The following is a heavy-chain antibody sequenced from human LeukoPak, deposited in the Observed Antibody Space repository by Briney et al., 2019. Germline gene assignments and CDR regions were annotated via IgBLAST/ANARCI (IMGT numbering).Heavy chain of an antibody. CDR3: AREGYYGAFDI. V-gene: IGHV3-48*02. D-gene: IGHD3-10*01. CDR1: GFTFSDYS. Sequence: PGGSLRLSCAASGFTFSDYSMNWVRQAPGKGLEWVSYIGANSAIYCADSVKGRFTISRDNAKNSLSLQMNNLRDDDTAVYYCAREGYYGAFDIWGQGTMVTVSS. CDR2: IGANSAI. J-gene: IGHJ3*02.